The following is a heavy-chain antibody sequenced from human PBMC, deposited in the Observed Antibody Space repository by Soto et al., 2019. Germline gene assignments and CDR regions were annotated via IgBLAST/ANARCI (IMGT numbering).Heavy chain of an antibody. J-gene: IGHJ4*02. CDR1: GFSLRSDGVG. D-gene: IGHD4-17*01. CDR2: VYWDDDK. Sequence: QITLKESGPTLVRPTQTLTLTCTFSGFSLRSDGVGVHWIRQPPGKALEWLALVYWDDDKRYSHSLRSRLTITGDTSRNQVVLTVTNMEPVDTATYYCAARAGDYGDFFDYWGQGTLVTVSS. V-gene: IGHV2-5*02. CDR3: AARAGDYGDFFDY.